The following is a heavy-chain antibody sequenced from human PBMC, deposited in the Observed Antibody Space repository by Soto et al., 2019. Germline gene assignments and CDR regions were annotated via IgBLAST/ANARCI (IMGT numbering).Heavy chain of an antibody. Sequence: ASVKVSCKVSGYTFTSYGISWVRQAPGQGLEWMGWISAYNGNTNYAQKLQGRVTMTTDTSTSTAYMELRSLRSDDTAVYYCARDAPYQLLPYFDYWGQGTLVTVSS. D-gene: IGHD2-2*01. V-gene: IGHV1-18*01. CDR1: GYTFTSYG. CDR3: ARDAPYQLLPYFDY. CDR2: ISAYNGNT. J-gene: IGHJ4*02.